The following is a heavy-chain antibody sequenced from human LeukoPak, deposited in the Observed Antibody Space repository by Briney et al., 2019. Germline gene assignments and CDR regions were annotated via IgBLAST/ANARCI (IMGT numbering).Heavy chain of an antibody. CDR1: GFTFSNYS. J-gene: IGHJ4*02. CDR3: ARHNDYGDYFIDY. Sequence: GGSLRLSCAASGFTFSNYSMNWVRQAPGKGLEWVSRISPDGSNTNYADSVKGRFTISRDNARNTLYVEMHSLRVEDTAVYYCARHNDYGDYFIDYWGQGTLVTVPS. CDR2: ISPDGSNT. V-gene: IGHV3-74*01. D-gene: IGHD4-17*01.